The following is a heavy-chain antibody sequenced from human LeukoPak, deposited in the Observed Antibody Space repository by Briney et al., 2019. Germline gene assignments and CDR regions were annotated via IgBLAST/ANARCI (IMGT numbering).Heavy chain of an antibody. D-gene: IGHD2-15*01. CDR2: ISAYNGNT. J-gene: IGHJ3*02. CDR1: GYTFTSYG. V-gene: IGHV1-18*01. Sequence: ASVKVSCKASGYTFTSYGISWVRQAPGQGLEWMGWISAYNGNTNYAQKLQGRVTMTTDTSTSTAYMEPRSLRSDDTAVYYCARAEYCSGGSCYSPLNAFDIWGQGTMVTVSS. CDR3: ARAEYCSGGSCYSPLNAFDI.